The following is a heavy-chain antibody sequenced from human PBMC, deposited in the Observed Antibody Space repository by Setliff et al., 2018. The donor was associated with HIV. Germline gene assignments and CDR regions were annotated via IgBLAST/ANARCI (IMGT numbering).Heavy chain of an antibody. J-gene: IGHJ4*02. D-gene: IGHD2-21*02. CDR3: VRWYYCVSGACYRADY. CDR2: MNQSGTT. CDR1: GTSFSDHY. Sequence: PSETLSLTCSVYGTSFSDHYWSWVRQTPGKGLEWIGEMNQSGTTNYNQSLKSRVTISVDTSKNQFSLKLSSVTAADTAVYYCVRWYYCVSGACYRADYWGQGTMVTVSS. V-gene: IGHV4-34*09.